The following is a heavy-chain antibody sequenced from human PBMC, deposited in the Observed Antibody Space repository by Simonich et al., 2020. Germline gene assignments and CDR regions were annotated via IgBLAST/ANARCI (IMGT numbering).Heavy chain of an antibody. J-gene: IGHJ4*02. Sequence: QLQLQESGPGLVKPSETLSLTCTVSGGSISSSSYYWGWIRQPPGKGLEWIGSIYYSGNTYYNPSLKSRVTISVDTSKNQCSLKLSSVTAADTAVYYCARWAYSSSYFDYWGQGTLVTVSS. CDR1: GGSISSSSYY. D-gene: IGHD6-6*01. CDR2: IYYSGNT. V-gene: IGHV4-39*01. CDR3: ARWAYSSSYFDY.